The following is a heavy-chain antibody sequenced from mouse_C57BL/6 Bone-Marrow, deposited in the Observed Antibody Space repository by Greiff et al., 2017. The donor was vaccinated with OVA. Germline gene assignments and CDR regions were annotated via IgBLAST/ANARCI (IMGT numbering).Heavy chain of an antibody. Sequence: QVQLKESGPELVKPGASVKISCKASGYAFSSSWMNWVKQRPGKGLEWIGRIYPGDGDTNYNGKFKGKATLTADKSSSTAYMQLSSLTSEDSAVYFCARRQLRSPWFAYWGQGTLVTVSA. CDR1: GYAFSSSW. V-gene: IGHV1-82*01. D-gene: IGHD3-2*02. J-gene: IGHJ3*01. CDR3: ARRQLRSPWFAY. CDR2: IYPGDGDT.